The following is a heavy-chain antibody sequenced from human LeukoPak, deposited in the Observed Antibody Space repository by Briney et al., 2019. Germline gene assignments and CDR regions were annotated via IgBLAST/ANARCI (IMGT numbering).Heavy chain of an antibody. D-gene: IGHD1-14*01. J-gene: IGHJ4*02. CDR1: VVTLIDTY. Sequence: GGALRLSCAAYVVTLIDTYRSWIPQAPGKVLEWVYYISRSGSTLYNADTVHGRITISRDNAKNALNLQMNSRTAEETAVYYCAREGHRRTFDYWAQGPLDRVSS. CDR3: AREGHRRTFDY. V-gene: IGHV3-11*01. CDR2: ISRSGSTL.